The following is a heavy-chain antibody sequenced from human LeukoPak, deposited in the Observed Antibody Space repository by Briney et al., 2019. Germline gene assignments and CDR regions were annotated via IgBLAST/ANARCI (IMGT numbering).Heavy chain of an antibody. CDR1: GFTFSSYA. CDR3: ARVLGGLIDY. CDR2: ISSSSSYI. Sequence: GGSLRLSCAASGFTFSSYAMSWVRQAPGKGLEWVSSISSSSSYIYYADSVKGRFTISRDNAKNSLYLQMNSLRAEDTAVYYCARVLGGLIDYWGQGTLVTVSS. J-gene: IGHJ4*02. V-gene: IGHV3-21*01.